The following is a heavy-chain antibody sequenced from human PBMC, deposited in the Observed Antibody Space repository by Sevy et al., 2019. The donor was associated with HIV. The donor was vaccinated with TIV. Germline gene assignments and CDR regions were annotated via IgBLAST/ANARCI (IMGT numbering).Heavy chain of an antibody. Sequence: SETLSLTCTVSGGSISRGDYYWNWLRQAPGKGPEWIGYIYHGLSNFYNPSLQSRATVSVDRSKNQFSLTLTSVTAADTAVYYCARESGRTYLVIDSWGPGTLVTVSS. J-gene: IGHJ4*02. D-gene: IGHD2-21*01. CDR2: IYHGLSN. CDR1: GGSISRGDYY. CDR3: ARESGRTYLVIDS. V-gene: IGHV4-30-4*01.